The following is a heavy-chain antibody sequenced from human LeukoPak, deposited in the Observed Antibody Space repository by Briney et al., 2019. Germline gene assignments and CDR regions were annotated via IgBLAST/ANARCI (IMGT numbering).Heavy chain of an antibody. V-gene: IGHV1-69*13. D-gene: IGHD3-10*01. J-gene: IGHJ4*02. Sequence: ASVKVSCKASGGTFSCYAISWVRQAPGQGLEWMGGIIPIFGTANYAQKFQGRVTITADESTSTAYMELSSLRSEDTAVYYCARGPVLLWFGEWQASRFDYWGQGTLVTVSS. CDR1: GGTFSCYA. CDR3: ARGPVLLWFGEWQASRFDY. CDR2: IIPIFGTA.